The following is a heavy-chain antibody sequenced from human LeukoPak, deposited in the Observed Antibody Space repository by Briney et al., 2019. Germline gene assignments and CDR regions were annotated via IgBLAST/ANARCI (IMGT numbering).Heavy chain of an antibody. Sequence: GGSLRLSCAASGFTFSSYTMSWVRQAPGKGLEWISAISGSGGSTYYADSVKGRFTISRDNSKNTLYLQMNSLRAEDTAVYYCAKVTHRRAYDFWSGYSSPYYFDYWGQGTLVTVSS. V-gene: IGHV3-23*01. D-gene: IGHD3-3*01. CDR3: AKVTHRRAYDFWSGYSSPYYFDY. CDR1: GFTFSSYT. J-gene: IGHJ4*02. CDR2: ISGSGGST.